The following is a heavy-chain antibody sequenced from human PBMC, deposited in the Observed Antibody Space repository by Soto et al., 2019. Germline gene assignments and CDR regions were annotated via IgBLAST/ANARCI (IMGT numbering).Heavy chain of an antibody. D-gene: IGHD1-1*01. Sequence: SETLSLTCTVSGYSINSDDYWGWIRQPPGKGLEWIASIYHSVSTFYNPSLRSRVTISIDTSKNQFSLRLTAVTAADTAMYYCASNKNWNYYYGMDVWGQGTTVTVSS. CDR1: GYSINSDDY. CDR3: ASNKNWNYYYGMDV. J-gene: IGHJ6*02. CDR2: IYHSVST. V-gene: IGHV4-38-2*02.